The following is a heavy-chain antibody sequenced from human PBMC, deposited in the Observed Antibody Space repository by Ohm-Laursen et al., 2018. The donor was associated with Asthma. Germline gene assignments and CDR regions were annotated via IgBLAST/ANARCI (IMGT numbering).Heavy chain of an antibody. V-gene: IGHV3-53*01. Sequence: SLRLSCAASGFSVSRHFMNWIRQGPEKGLEWVSDIYPGGATFYADSVKGRFTISRDDSKNTLNLQMSSLRGDDTAVYYCARGQGSGDISGSDPFDPWGQGTTVIVSS. D-gene: IGHD3-10*01. CDR2: IYPGGAT. J-gene: IGHJ3*01. CDR3: ARGQGSGDISGSDPFDP. CDR1: GFSVSRHF.